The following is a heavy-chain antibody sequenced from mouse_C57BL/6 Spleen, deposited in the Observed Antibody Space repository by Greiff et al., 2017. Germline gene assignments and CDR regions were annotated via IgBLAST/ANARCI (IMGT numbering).Heavy chain of an antibody. D-gene: IGHD1-1*01. V-gene: IGHV1-19*01. CDR3: AKYYGSSPWFAY. CDR2: INPYNGGT. CDR1: GYTFTDYY. J-gene: IGHJ3*01. Sequence: VQLQQSGPVLVKPGASVKMSCQASGYTFTDYYMNWVKQSHGKRLEWIGVINPYNGGTSYNQKFKGKATLTVDKSSSTAYMELNSLTSEDSAVYYCAKYYGSSPWFAYWGQGTLGTVSA.